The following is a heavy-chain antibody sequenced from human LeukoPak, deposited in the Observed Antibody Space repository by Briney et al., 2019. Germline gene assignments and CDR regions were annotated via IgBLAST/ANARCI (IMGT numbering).Heavy chain of an antibody. CDR1: GFTFSSYS. V-gene: IGHV3-48*04. D-gene: IGHD3-10*01. Sequence: PGGSLRLSCAASGFTFSSYSMNWVRQAPGKGLEWVSYISSSSSTIYYADSVKGRFTISRDNAKNSLYLQMNSLRAEDTAVYYCARDPSLLWFGEFRANNWFDPWGQGTLVTVSS. CDR3: ARDPSLLWFGEFRANNWFDP. CDR2: ISSSSSTI. J-gene: IGHJ5*02.